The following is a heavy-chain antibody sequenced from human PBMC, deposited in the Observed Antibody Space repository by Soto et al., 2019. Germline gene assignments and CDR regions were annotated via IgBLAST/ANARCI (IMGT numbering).Heavy chain of an antibody. CDR2: ISGSGGST. D-gene: IGHD6-13*01. V-gene: IGHV3-23*01. Sequence: PGGSLRLSCAASGFTFSNYAVTWVRLAPGKGLEWVSTISGSGGSTYYADSVKGRFTISRDNSKNTLYLQMNSLRAEDTAVYYCAKDQGSSWYEIDYWGQGTLVTVSS. J-gene: IGHJ4*02. CDR1: GFTFSNYA. CDR3: AKDQGSSWYEIDY.